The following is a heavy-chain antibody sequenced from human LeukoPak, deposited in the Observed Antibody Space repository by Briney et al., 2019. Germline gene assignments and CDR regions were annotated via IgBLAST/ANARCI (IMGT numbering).Heavy chain of an antibody. J-gene: IGHJ6*02. CDR1: GGSIRTYY. D-gene: IGHD3-10*01. V-gene: IGHV4-59*01. CDR3: ARVGRVGSYGTGGLDV. Sequence: SETLSLTCTVSGGSIRTYYWTWIRQPPGKGLEWIGYIYYSGSPNYHPSLKSRVTISIDTSKNQFSLKLSSVTAADTAVYYCARVGRVGSYGTGGLDVWGQGTTVTVSS. CDR2: IYYSGSP.